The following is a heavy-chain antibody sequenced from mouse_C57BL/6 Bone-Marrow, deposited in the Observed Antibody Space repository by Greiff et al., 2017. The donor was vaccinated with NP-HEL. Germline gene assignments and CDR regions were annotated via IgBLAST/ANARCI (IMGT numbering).Heavy chain of an antibody. CDR2: ISSGCSTI. CDR3: ARGYDYDVYFDY. J-gene: IGHJ2*01. Sequence: EVKLVESGGGLVKPGGSLILSCAASGFTISVYGMHWVRQAPETGLEWVAYISSGCSTIYYADSVKGRFTISRDNAKMTLFLQMNRLRSEDTAMYYCARGYDYDVYFDYWGQGTTLTVSS. D-gene: IGHD2-4*01. V-gene: IGHV5-17*01. CDR1: GFTISVYG.